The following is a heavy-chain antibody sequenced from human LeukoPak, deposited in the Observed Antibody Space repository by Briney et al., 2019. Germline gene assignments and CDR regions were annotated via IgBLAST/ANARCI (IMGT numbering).Heavy chain of an antibody. CDR2: ISSSSSYT. J-gene: IGHJ5*02. CDR1: Y. D-gene: IGHD2-15*01. Sequence: YWDWIRQAPGKGLEWVSYISSSSSYTNYADSVKGRFTISRDNAKNSLYLQMNSLRAEDTAVYYCARYRGYCSGGICHNWFDPWGQGTLVTVSS. V-gene: IGHV3-11*03. CDR3: ARYRGYCSGGICHNWFDP.